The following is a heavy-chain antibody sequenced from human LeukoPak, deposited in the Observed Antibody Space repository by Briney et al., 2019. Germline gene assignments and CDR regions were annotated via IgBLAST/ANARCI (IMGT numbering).Heavy chain of an antibody. Sequence: GGSLRLSCAASGFTFSSYSMSWVRQAPGKGLEWVSTISGSGDNTYYADSVKGRFTISRDNSKNTLYLQMNSLRAEDTAVYYCARVTYGSGTYGAFDYWGQGTLVTVSS. D-gene: IGHD3-10*01. CDR3: ARVTYGSGTYGAFDY. J-gene: IGHJ4*02. CDR2: ISGSGDNT. V-gene: IGHV3-23*01. CDR1: GFTFSSYS.